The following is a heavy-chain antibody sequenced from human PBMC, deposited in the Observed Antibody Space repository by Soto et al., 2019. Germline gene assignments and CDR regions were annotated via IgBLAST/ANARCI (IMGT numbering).Heavy chain of an antibody. J-gene: IGHJ6*02. CDR1: GFTFDDYA. V-gene: IGHV3-9*01. CDR3: AKDITAAGPSFYYGMDV. CDR2: ISWNSGSI. Sequence: GGSLRLSCAASGFTFDDYAMHWVRQAPGKGREWVSGISWNSGSIGYADSVKGRFTISRDNAKNSLYLQMNSLRAEDTALYYCAKDITAAGPSFYYGMDVWGQGTTVTVSS. D-gene: IGHD6-13*01.